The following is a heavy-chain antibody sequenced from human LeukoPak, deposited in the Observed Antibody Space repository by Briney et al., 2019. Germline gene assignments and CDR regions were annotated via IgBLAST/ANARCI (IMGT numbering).Heavy chain of an antibody. D-gene: IGHD2-8*01. CDR1: GGSISSYY. J-gene: IGHJ6*02. CDR3: ARDHGVSYYYGMDV. CDR2: IYYSGST. V-gene: IGHV4-59*01. Sequence: SETLSLTCTVSGGSISSYYWSWIRQPPGKGLEWIAYIYYSGSTNYNPSLKSRVTISVDTSKNQFSLKLSSVTAADTAVYYCARDHGVSYYYGMDVWGQGTTVTVSS.